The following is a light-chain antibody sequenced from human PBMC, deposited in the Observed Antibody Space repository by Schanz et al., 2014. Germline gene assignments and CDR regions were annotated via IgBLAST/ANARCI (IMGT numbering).Light chain of an antibody. CDR2: GAD. V-gene: IGKV3-20*01. CDR3: QQFGGSPLT. J-gene: IGKJ4*01. Sequence: VMTQSPATLSVSPGESATLSCRASQSVSSYLAWFQQKPGQAPRLLIYGADRRATGIPDRFSGSGSGTDFTLTISRLEPEDFAVYYCQQFGGSPLTFGAGTKVDIK. CDR1: QSVSSY.